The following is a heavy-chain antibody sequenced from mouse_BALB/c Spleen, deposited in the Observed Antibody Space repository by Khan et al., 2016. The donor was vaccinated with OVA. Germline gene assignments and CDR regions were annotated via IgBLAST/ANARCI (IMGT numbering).Heavy chain of an antibody. Sequence: QVQLQQSGPGLVAPSQSLSITCTISGFSLTDYGVHWLRQPPGKGLEWLVVIWSDGSTTYNSTLKSRLIISKDNSKSQVFLKLNSLQTDDTAMYYCARQPYYHYYIMDYWGQGTSVTVSS. J-gene: IGHJ4*01. D-gene: IGHD2-10*01. CDR2: IWSDGST. V-gene: IGHV2-6-1*01. CDR1: GFSLTDYG. CDR3: ARQPYYHYYIMDY.